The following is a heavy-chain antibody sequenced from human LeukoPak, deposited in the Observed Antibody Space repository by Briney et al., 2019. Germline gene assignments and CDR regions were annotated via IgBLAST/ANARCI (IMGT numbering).Heavy chain of an antibody. CDR1: GFTFSSYA. CDR2: ISGSGGST. Sequence: GGSLRLSCAASGFTFSSYAMSWVRQAPGKGLEWVSAISGSGGSTYYADSVKGRFTISRDNSKNTLYLQMNSLRAEDTAVYYCAKDRYIVLMVYALFDYWGQGTLVTVSS. CDR3: AKDRYIVLMVYALFDY. V-gene: IGHV3-23*01. J-gene: IGHJ4*02. D-gene: IGHD2-8*01.